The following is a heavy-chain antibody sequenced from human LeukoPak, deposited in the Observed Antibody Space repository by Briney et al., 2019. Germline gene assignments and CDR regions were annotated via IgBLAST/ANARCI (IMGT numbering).Heavy chain of an antibody. J-gene: IGHJ4*01. CDR2: ISAYNGNT. V-gene: IGHV1-18*01. Sequence: ASVKVSCKASGYTFTSYGISWVRQAPGQGLEWMGWISAYNGNTNYAQKLQGRVTMTTDTSTSTAYMELRSLRSDDTAVYYCARTYSSSWYRQAYFDYWGXXXLVTVSS. CDR1: GYTFTSYG. D-gene: IGHD6-13*01. CDR3: ARTYSSSWYRQAYFDY.